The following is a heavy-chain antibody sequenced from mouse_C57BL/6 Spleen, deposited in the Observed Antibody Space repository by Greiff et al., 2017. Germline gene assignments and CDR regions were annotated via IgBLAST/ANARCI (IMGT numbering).Heavy chain of an antibody. D-gene: IGHD2-3*01. CDR1: GYAFSSSW. V-gene: IGHV1-82*01. J-gene: IGHJ2*01. CDR3: ARREGYYDGYSYYFDY. CDR2: IYPGDGDT. Sequence: QVQLQQSGPELVKPGASVKISCKASGYAFSSSWMNWVKQRPGKGLEWIGRIYPGDGDTNYNGKFKGKATLTADKSSSTAYMQLSSLTSEDSAVYFCARREGYYDGYSYYFDYWGQGTTLSVSS.